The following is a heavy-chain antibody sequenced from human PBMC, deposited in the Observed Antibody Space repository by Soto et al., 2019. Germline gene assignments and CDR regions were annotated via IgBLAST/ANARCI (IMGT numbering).Heavy chain of an antibody. D-gene: IGHD1-1*01. CDR3: ARLWNDVREQGGVNWFDP. CDR2: IYYSGST. CDR1: GASISSGDYY. J-gene: IGHJ5*02. Sequence: PSETLSLTCTVSGASISSGDYYWNWIRQHPGKGLEWIGYIYYSGSTYYNPSLMSRLTISVDTSKNQFSLKLSSVTAADTAVYYCARLWNDVREQGGVNWFDPWGQGTLVTVSS. V-gene: IGHV4-31*03.